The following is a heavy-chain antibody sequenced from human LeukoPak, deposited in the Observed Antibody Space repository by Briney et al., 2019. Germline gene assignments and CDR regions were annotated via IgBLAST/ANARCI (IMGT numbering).Heavy chain of an antibody. V-gene: IGHV1-2*02. Sequence: ASVKVSCKASGGTFSSYAISWVRQAPGQGLEWMGWINPNSGGTNYAQKFQGRVTMTRDTSISTAYMELSRLRSDDTAVYYCASGGYDSSGYFNWGQGTLVTVSS. CDR3: ASGGYDSSGYFN. CDR2: INPNSGGT. D-gene: IGHD3-22*01. J-gene: IGHJ4*02. CDR1: GGTFSSYA.